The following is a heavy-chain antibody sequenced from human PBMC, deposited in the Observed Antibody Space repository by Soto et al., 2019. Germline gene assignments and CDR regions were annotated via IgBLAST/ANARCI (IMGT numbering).Heavy chain of an antibody. J-gene: IGHJ4*02. Sequence: ASVKVSCKASGYTFTSYGISWVRQAPGQGLEWMGWINPNSGGTNYAQKFQGRVTMTRDTSISTAYMELSRLRSDDTAVYYYLREPMVRGVLFDYWGQGTLVTVSS. CDR2: INPNSGGT. CDR1: GYTFTSYG. V-gene: IGHV1-2*02. D-gene: IGHD3-10*01. CDR3: LREPMVRGVLFDY.